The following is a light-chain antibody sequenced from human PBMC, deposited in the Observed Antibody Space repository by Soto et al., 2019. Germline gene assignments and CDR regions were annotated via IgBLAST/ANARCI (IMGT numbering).Light chain of an antibody. J-gene: IGKJ4*01. Sequence: EIVLTQSPGTLSLSPGERATLSCRSSQSVSSTYLAWYQQKPGQAPRLLIYGASTRATDIPARFSGSGSGTEFTLTISSLQSEDVALYYCQQYNNWPLTLGGGTKVDI. CDR3: QQYNNWPLT. CDR1: QSVSSTY. CDR2: GAS. V-gene: IGKV3-15*01.